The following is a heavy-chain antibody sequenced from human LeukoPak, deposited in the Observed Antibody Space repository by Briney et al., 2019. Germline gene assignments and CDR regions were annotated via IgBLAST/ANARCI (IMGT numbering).Heavy chain of an antibody. CDR3: ARDLTVGATRGDAFDI. CDR1: GFTVSSNY. V-gene: IGHV3-66*01. D-gene: IGHD1-26*01. J-gene: IGHJ3*02. Sequence: GGSLRLSCAASGFTVSSNYMSWVRQAPGKGLEWVSVIYSGGSTYYADSVKGRFTISRDNSKNTLYLQMNSQRAEDTAVYYCARDLTVGATRGDAFDIWGQGTMVTVSS. CDR2: IYSGGST.